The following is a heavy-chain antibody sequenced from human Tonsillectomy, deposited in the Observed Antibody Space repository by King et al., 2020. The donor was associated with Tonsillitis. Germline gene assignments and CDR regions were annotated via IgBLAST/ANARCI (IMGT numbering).Heavy chain of an antibody. CDR2: INSDGXST. D-gene: IGHD3-22*01. CDR1: GFTFSSYW. V-gene: IGHV3-74*01. CDR3: ARGSDSSGYYGDYFDY. J-gene: IGHJ4*02. Sequence: VQLVESGGGLVQPGGSLRLSCAASGFTFSSYWMHWVRQAPGKGLVWVSXINSDGXSTNYATSVKGRFTISRANAKNTLYLNMNSRSAEEAAVYYCARGSDSSGYYGDYFDYWGQGTLVTVSS.